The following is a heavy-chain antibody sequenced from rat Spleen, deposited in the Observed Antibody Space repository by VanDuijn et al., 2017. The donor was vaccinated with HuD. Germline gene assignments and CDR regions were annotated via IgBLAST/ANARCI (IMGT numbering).Heavy chain of an antibody. CDR1: GFTFSNFG. D-gene: IGHD4-6*01. V-gene: IGHV5-19*01. CDR3: SRHWGY. Sequence: EVQLVESGGGLVQPGRSLKLSCEASGFTFSNFGMHWIRQTPTKGLEWVASIGPRADVTYYRDSVKGRFTISKDNAKSTLHLQMDSLRSEDTATYYCSRHWGYWGQGVMVTVSS. CDR2: IGPRADVT. J-gene: IGHJ2*01.